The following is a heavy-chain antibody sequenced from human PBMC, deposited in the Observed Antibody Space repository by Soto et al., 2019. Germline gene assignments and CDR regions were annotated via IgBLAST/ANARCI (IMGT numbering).Heavy chain of an antibody. V-gene: IGHV6-1*01. Sequence: SQTLSLTCAISGDSVSSNSAAWNWIRQSPSRGLEWLGRTYYRSKWYNDYAVSVKSRITINPDTSKNQFSLQLNSVTPEDTAVYYCAREEVTVGGNSDYYYYGMDVWGQGTTVTVSS. CDR3: AREEVTVGGNSDYYYYGMDV. CDR1: GDSVSSNSAA. CDR2: TYYRSKWYN. D-gene: IGHD4-4*01. J-gene: IGHJ6*02.